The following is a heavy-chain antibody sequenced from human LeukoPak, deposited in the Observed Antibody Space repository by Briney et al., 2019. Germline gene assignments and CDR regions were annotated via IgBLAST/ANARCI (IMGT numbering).Heavy chain of an antibody. CDR2: IGSTGEKI. CDR1: GFTFGNYG. D-gene: IGHD4-17*01. Sequence: GGSLRLSCAASGFTFGNYGMSWVRQAPGKGLEWVSAIGSTGEKIYYADSVKGRFTISRDNSKITLFLQMNSLRAEDTAVYYCAKSGRGDYDNYYFHMDVWGKGTTVTVSS. V-gene: IGHV3-23*01. CDR3: AKSGRGDYDNYYFHMDV. J-gene: IGHJ6*03.